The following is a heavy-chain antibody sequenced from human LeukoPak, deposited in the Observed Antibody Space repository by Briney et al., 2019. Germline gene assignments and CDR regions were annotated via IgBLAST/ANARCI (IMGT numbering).Heavy chain of an antibody. CDR2: ISAYNGNT. Sequence: GASVKVPCKASGYTFTSYGISWVRQAPGQGLEWMGWISAYNGNTNYAQKLQGRVTMTTDTSTSTAYMELRSLRSDDTAVYYCARVPWFGEHYYFDYWGQGTLVTVSS. V-gene: IGHV1-18*01. CDR1: GYTFTSYG. D-gene: IGHD3-10*01. CDR3: ARVPWFGEHYYFDY. J-gene: IGHJ4*02.